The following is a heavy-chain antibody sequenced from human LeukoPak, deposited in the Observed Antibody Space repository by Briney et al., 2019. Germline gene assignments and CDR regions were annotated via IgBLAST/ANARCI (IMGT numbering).Heavy chain of an antibody. CDR2: ISGNGGNT. V-gene: IGHV3-64*01. CDR1: GFTFSTYT. J-gene: IGHJ4*02. Sequence: GGSLRLSCAASGFTFSTYTMHWVRHAPGKGLEYVSAISGNGGNTYYANSVKGRFTISRDNSKNTLYLQMGSLRAEDTAVYYCARGRYYYDSSGYYYAYYFDYWGQGTLVTVSS. D-gene: IGHD3-22*01. CDR3: ARGRYYYDSSGYYYAYYFDY.